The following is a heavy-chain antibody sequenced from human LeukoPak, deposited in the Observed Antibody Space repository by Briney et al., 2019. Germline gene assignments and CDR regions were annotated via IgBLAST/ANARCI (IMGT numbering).Heavy chain of an antibody. Sequence: GGSLRLSCAASGFTFSNYGMHWVRQAPGKGLEWVAFIRYDGTNKYYADSVKGRFTISRDNSKNTLYLQMNSLRAEDTAVYYCARHHAQVHYYGSGSYYGYWGQGTLVTVSS. V-gene: IGHV3-30*02. CDR1: GFTFSNYG. D-gene: IGHD3-10*01. CDR3: ARHHAQVHYYGSGSYYGY. CDR2: IRYDGTNK. J-gene: IGHJ4*02.